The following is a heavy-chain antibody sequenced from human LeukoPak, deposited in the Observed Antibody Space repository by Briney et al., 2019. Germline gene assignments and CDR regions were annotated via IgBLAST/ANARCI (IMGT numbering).Heavy chain of an antibody. CDR1: GFTSSSYW. CDR3: ARDRGSSGWYEFDY. V-gene: IGHV3-7*01. CDR2: IKQDGSDK. Sequence: GGSLRLSCAASGFTSSSYWMSWVRQAPGKGLEWVANIKQDGSDKYYVDSVKGRFTISRDNAKNSLYLQMNSLRAEDTAVYYCARDRGSSGWYEFDYWGQGTLVTVSS. D-gene: IGHD6-19*01. J-gene: IGHJ4*02.